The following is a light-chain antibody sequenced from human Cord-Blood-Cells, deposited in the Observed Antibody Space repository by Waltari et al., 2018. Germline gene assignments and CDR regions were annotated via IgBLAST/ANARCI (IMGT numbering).Light chain of an antibody. V-gene: IGKV1-39*01. Sequence: DIQMTPSPSSLSASVGARVPITCRASPSISSYLNWYQQKPGKAPKLLIYAASSLQSGVPSRFSGSGSGTDFTLTISSLQPEDFATYYCQQSYSTPRTFGQGTKVEIK. J-gene: IGKJ1*01. CDR1: PSISSY. CDR3: QQSYSTPRT. CDR2: AAS.